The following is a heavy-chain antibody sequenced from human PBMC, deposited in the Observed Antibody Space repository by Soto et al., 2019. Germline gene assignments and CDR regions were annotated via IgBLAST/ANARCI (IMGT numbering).Heavy chain of an antibody. V-gene: IGHV3-11*06. CDR3: VKSGYIYNALDY. J-gene: IGHJ4*02. CDR1: GFNHSDHC. CDR2: ISNSGSFT. Sequence: GGSLRLSCTASGFNHSDHCMNWISQDPGKWLEWIGYISNSGSFTRYADSVNGRFSISRDNTKNSLYLQINSLRGDDTAIYYCVKSGYIYNALDYWRQGT. D-gene: IGHD5-18*01.